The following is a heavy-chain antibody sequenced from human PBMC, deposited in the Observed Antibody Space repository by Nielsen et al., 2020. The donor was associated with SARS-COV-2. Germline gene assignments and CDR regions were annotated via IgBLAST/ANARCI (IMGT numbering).Heavy chain of an antibody. J-gene: IGHJ6*02. V-gene: IGHV1-2*06. Sequence: WVRQAPGQGLEWMGRINPNSGGTNYAQKFQGRVTMTRDTSISTAYMELSRLRPDDTAVYYCARGMNGIAAAQHYYYGMDVWGQGTTVTVSS. CDR2: INPNSGGT. D-gene: IGHD6-13*01. CDR3: ARGMNGIAAAQHYYYGMDV.